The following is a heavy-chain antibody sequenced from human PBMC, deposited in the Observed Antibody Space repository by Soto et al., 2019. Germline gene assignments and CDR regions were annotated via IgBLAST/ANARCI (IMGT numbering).Heavy chain of an antibody. D-gene: IGHD4-4*01. J-gene: IGHJ6*03. Sequence: GGSLRLSCAASGFTFSGSAMHWVRQASGKGLEWVGRIRSKANSYATAYAASVKGRFTISRDDSKNTAYLQMNSLKTEDTAVYYCTSHSMTTVTTVPSYYYYYMDVWGKGTTVTVSS. CDR3: TSHSMTTVTTVPSYYYYYMDV. CDR1: GFTFSGSA. CDR2: IRSKANSYAT. V-gene: IGHV3-73*01.